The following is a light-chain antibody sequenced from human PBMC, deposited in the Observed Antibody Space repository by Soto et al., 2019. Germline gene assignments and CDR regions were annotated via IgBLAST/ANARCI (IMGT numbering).Light chain of an antibody. V-gene: IGKV1-16*01. CDR3: QQYKSYPHT. J-gene: IGKJ2*01. CDR2: AAS. CDR1: QGINNY. Sequence: ILMTQSPSSLSASIGDRVTITCRASQGINNYLAWFQQKTGEAPKSLISAASTLQNGVPSRFSGKGSGTDFTLTISGLQPEDFATYYCQQYKSYPHTFGQGTRQE.